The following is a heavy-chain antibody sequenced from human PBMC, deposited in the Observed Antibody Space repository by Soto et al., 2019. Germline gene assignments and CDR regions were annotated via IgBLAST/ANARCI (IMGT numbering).Heavy chain of an antibody. J-gene: IGHJ6*03. CDR3: ARRALDYYGSGRNYYYYYYMDV. Sequence: GESLKISCKGSGYSFTSYWIGWVRQMPGKGLEWMGIIYPGDSDTRYSPSFQGQVTISADKSISTAYLQWSSLKASDTAMYYCARRALDYYGSGRNYYYYYYMDVWGKGTTVTVSS. CDR1: GYSFTSYW. CDR2: IYPGDSDT. V-gene: IGHV5-51*01. D-gene: IGHD3-10*01.